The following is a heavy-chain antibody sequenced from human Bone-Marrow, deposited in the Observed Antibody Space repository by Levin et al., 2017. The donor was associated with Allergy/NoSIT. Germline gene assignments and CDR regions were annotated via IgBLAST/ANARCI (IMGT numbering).Heavy chain of an antibody. CDR2: ISEDGSKT. V-gene: IGHV3-30*14. Sequence: GESLKISCAASGLTFYSDAMHWVRQAPGKGLEWVAHISEDGSKTYYADSVQGRFTISRDNSKNTLYLQMDGLRPEDTGLYYCTKDRDRVGTNAFDVWGQGTMVIVSS. CDR3: TKDRDRVGTNAFDV. J-gene: IGHJ3*01. D-gene: IGHD5-24*01. CDR1: GLTFYSDA.